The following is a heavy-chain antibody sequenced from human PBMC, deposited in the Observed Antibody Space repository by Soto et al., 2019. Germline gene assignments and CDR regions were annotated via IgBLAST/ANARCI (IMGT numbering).Heavy chain of an antibody. V-gene: IGHV3-30*18. Sequence: GGSLRLSCAASGFTFSSYGMHWVRQAPGKGLEWVAVISYDGSNKYYADSVKGRFTISRDNSKNTLYLQMNSLRAEDTAVYYCAKDHRGDYYGMDVWGQGTTVTVSS. CDR1: GFTFSSYG. D-gene: IGHD3-10*01. J-gene: IGHJ6*02. CDR2: ISYDGSNK. CDR3: AKDHRGDYYGMDV.